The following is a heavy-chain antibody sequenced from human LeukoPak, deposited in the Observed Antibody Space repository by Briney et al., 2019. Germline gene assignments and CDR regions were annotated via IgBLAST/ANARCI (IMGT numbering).Heavy chain of an antibody. CDR3: ARHEAIFGVVPDAFDI. CDR1: GGSISSSSYY. J-gene: IGHJ3*02. V-gene: IGHV4-39*01. Sequence: SETLSLTCTVSGGSISSSSYYWGWIRQPPGKGLEWIGSIYYSGSTYYNPSLKSRVTISVDTSKNQFSLKLSSVTAADTAVYYCARHEAIFGVVPDAFDIWGQGTMVTVSS. D-gene: IGHD3-3*01. CDR2: IYYSGST.